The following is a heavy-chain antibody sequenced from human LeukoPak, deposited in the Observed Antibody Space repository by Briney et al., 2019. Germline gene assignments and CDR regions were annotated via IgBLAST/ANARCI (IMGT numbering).Heavy chain of an antibody. CDR1: GFTFSSYS. D-gene: IGHD6-19*01. J-gene: IGHJ6*02. CDR3: VRPVAGTISYYYYGMDV. Sequence: GGSLRLSCAASGFTFSSYSMNWVRQAPGKGLEWVSSISSSSSYIYYADSVKGRFTISRDNAKNSLYLQMNSLRAEDTAVYYCVRPVAGTISYYYYGMDVWGQGTTATVSS. V-gene: IGHV3-21*01. CDR2: ISSSSSYI.